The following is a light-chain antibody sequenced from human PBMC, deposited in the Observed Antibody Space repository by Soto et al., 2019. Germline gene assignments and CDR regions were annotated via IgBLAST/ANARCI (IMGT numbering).Light chain of an antibody. CDR1: ESISYW. J-gene: IGKJ2*01. V-gene: IGKV1-5*01. CDR2: DAS. CDR3: QQYNGLSYT. Sequence: DIQMTQSPSTLSASVGDRVTITCRASESISYWLAWYQQKPGKAPKFLIYDASSLKSGVPSRFSVSGSGTEFTLTISSLQPDDFATYYCQQYNGLSYTFGQGTKLDI.